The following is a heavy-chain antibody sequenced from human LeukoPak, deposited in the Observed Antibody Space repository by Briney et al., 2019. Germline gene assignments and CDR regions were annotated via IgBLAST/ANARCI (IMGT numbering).Heavy chain of an antibody. CDR2: IYYSGST. V-gene: IGHV4-59*12. CDR1: GGSISSYS. CDR3: AKMHWLAHCAYYYYMDV. D-gene: IGHD6-19*01. J-gene: IGHJ6*03. Sequence: PSGTLCLSCAVSGGSISSYSWSWVRQPPGKGLERVGYIYYSGSTNYNPSLTIRVTISVDTSTQQFSLKLGSVTAADTAVYYCAKMHWLAHCAYYYYMDVWGKGTTVTVSS.